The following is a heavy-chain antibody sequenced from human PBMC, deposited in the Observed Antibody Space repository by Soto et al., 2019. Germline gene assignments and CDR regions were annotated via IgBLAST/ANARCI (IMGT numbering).Heavy chain of an antibody. CDR2: ISSDGSNK. J-gene: IGHJ6*03. Sequence: GGSLRLSCAASGFTFSSYAMHWVRQAPGKGLEWVAVISSDGSNKYYADSVKGRLTISRDNSKNTLNLQMNSLRAADTAVYYCASTSSSSYYYYYMDVWGKGTTVTVSS. D-gene: IGHD6-6*01. V-gene: IGHV3-30-3*01. CDR1: GFTFSSYA. CDR3: ASTSSSSYYYYYMDV.